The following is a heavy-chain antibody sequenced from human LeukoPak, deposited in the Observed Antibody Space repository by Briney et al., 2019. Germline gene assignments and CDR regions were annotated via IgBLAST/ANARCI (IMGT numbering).Heavy chain of an antibody. CDR2: IHLDGRTT. V-gene: IGHV3-74*01. Sequence: GGSLRLSCAASGFTFSSYWMHWVRQSPGKGLVWVSRIHLDGRTTNYADSVKGRFTVSRDNAKNILYLQMDSLRPDGTAVYYCARGGSPSDHWGQGTLVTVSS. J-gene: IGHJ4*02. CDR3: ARGGSPSDH. CDR1: GFTFSSYW. D-gene: IGHD3-16*01.